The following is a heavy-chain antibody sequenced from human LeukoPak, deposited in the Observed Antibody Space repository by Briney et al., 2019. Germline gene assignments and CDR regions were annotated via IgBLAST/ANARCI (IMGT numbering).Heavy chain of an antibody. CDR2: ISGGTT. D-gene: IGHD6-19*01. V-gene: IGHV3-49*03. J-gene: IGHJ4*02. Sequence: GGSLRLSCTASGFTFCDYLMSWFRQAPGKGLEWIGYISGGTTEYAASVKSRFNISRDDSTSIAYLQMNSLRTEHTAVYYCSRGSGWLSVYWGEGTLVTVSS. CDR3: SRGSGWLSVY. CDR1: GFTFCDYL.